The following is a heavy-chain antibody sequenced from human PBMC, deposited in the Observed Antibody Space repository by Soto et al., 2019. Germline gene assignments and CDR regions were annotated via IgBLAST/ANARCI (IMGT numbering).Heavy chain of an antibody. J-gene: IGHJ4*02. D-gene: IGHD3-22*01. CDR2: INAGNGNT. Sequence: QVQLVQSGAEEQKPGASVKVSCKASGYTFTSYAMHWVRQAPGQRLEWMGWINAGNGNTKYSQKFQGRVTITRDTSASIAYMELSSLRSEDTAVYYCARGSGYYYWDDYWGQGTLVTVSS. CDR1: GYTFTSYA. V-gene: IGHV1-3*05. CDR3: ARGSGYYYWDDY.